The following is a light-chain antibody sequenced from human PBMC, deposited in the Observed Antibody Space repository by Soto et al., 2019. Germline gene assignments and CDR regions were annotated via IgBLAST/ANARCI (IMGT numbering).Light chain of an antibody. J-gene: IGLJ1*01. CDR1: MRDVGAYNL. CDR3: CSYEGRFF. CDR2: EVR. Sequence: QSVLTQPASVSGSAGQSITISCSGTMRDVGAYNLVSWYQQHPGTAPKLIIYEVRNRPSGISSRFPGSKSGNTASLTISGLQADDEADYYCCSYEGRFFFGTGTKVTVL. V-gene: IGLV2-14*01.